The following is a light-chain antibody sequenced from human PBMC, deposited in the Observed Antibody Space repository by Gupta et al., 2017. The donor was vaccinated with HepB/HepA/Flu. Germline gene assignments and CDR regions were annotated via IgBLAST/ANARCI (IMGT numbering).Light chain of an antibody. CDR3: QQRDSTPCS. J-gene: IGKJ2*04. CDR1: QSISSH. Sequence: DIQMTQSPSSLSASVGDRVTITCRASQSISSHLNWYQQKPGKAPKLLIYAASSLQSRVPSRFSGSGSGTDFTRTSSSLQPEDFATYCCQQRDSTPCSFGQGTKLEIK. CDR2: AAS. V-gene: IGKV1-39*01.